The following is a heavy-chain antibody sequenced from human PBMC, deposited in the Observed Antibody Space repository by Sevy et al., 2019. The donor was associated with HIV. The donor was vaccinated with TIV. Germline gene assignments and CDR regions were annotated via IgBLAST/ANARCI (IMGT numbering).Heavy chain of an antibody. V-gene: IGHV4-39*01. D-gene: IGHD3-9*01. CDR2: VYFTGST. CDR3: ARLGGLRFFDWSSLNYFDY. J-gene: IGHJ4*02. Sequence: SETLSLTCSVSGVSISSSTYYWGWIRQPPGRGLEWIGSVYFTGSTYYNPSLKSRVTISVDTSKNEFSLKVNSVTAADTAVYYCARLGGLRFFDWSSLNYFDYWGQGTLVTVSS. CDR1: GVSISSSTYY.